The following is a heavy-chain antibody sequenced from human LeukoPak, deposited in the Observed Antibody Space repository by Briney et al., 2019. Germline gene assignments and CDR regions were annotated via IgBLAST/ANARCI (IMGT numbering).Heavy chain of an antibody. Sequence: SETLSLTCTVSGVSINNYWSWIRQPPGKGLEWIGYLYYSGRTNYNPSLKSRVTISVDTSKNQFSLKLSSVTAADTAVYYCATQFPDASWGQGTLVTVSS. CDR1: GVSINNY. V-gene: IGHV4-59*12. CDR2: LYYSGRT. J-gene: IGHJ4*02. CDR3: ATQFPDAS.